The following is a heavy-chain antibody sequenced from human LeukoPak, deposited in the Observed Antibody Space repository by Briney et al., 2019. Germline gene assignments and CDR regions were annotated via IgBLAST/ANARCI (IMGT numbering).Heavy chain of an antibody. CDR2: INPSGGST. V-gene: IGHV1-46*01. D-gene: IGHD3-10*01. Sequence: GASVKVSCKASGYTFTSYYMHWVRQAPGQGLEWMGIINPSGGSTSYAQKFQGRVTITRDTSASTAYMELSSLRSEDTAVYYCARDYMAQEENGPKTMVRGVIRPLGHWGQGTLVTVSS. CDR1: GYTFTSYY. CDR3: ARDYMAQEENGPKTMVRGVIRPLGH. J-gene: IGHJ4*02.